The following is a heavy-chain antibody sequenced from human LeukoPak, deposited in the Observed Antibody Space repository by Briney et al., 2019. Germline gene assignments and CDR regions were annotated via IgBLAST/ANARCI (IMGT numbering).Heavy chain of an antibody. D-gene: IGHD2-2*01. Sequence: ASVKVSCKASGYTFTSYDINWVRQATGQGLEWMGWMNPNSGNTGYAQKFQGRVTMTRNTSISTAYMELSSLRSEDTAVYYCATHIGYCSSTSCPGAEYFQHWGQGTLVTVSS. J-gene: IGHJ1*01. CDR3: ATHIGYCSSTSCPGAEYFQH. CDR2: MNPNSGNT. V-gene: IGHV1-8*01. CDR1: GYTFTSYD.